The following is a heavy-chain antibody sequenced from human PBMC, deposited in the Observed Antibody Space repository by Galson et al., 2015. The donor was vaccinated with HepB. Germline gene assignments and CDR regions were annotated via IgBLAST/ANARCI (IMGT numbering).Heavy chain of an antibody. CDR2: ISAYNGNT. CDR3: ARDLSLDY. D-gene: IGHD3-3*02. J-gene: IGHJ4*02. Sequence: SVKVSCKAFGYTFTSHTFSWVRQAPGQGLEWMGWISAYNGNTNYAQKFQDRVTMTTDTSASTAYIELRSLSSDETAVYYCARDLSLDYWGQGTLVTVSS. CDR1: GYTFTSHT. V-gene: IGHV1-18*04.